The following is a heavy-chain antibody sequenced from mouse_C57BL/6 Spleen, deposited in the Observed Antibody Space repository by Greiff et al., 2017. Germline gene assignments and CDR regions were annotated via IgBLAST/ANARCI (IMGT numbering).Heavy chain of an antibody. CDR2: ISGGGGNT. Sequence: EVKLVESGGGLVKPGGSLKLSCAASGFTFSSYTMSWVRQTPEKRLEWVATISGGGGNTYYPDSVKGRFTISRDNAKNTLYLQMSSLRSEDTALYYCAAPIYYGNYHYAMDYWGQGTSVTVSS. V-gene: IGHV5-9*01. D-gene: IGHD2-1*01. CDR1: GFTFSSYT. CDR3: AAPIYYGNYHYAMDY. J-gene: IGHJ4*01.